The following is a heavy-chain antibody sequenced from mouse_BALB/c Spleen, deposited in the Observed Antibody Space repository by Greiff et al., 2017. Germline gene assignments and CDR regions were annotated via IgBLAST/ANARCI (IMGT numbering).Heavy chain of an antibody. CDR3: ARHSDGYYGGWFAY. CDR2: ISNGGGST. CDR1: GFTFSSYT. V-gene: IGHV5-12-2*01. Sequence: EVQLVESGGGLVQPGGSLKLSCAASGFTFSSYTMSWVRQTPEKRLEWVAYISNGGGSTYYPDTVKGRFTISRDNAKNTLYLQMSSLKSEDTAMYYCARHSDGYYGGWFAYWGQGTLVTVSA. D-gene: IGHD2-3*01. J-gene: IGHJ3*01.